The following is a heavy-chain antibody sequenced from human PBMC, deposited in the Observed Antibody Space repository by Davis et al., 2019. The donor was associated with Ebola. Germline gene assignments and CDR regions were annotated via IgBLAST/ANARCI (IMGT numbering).Heavy chain of an antibody. J-gene: IGHJ6*02. V-gene: IGHV1-46*01. D-gene: IGHD5-12*01. CDR3: ARDLGIVDGVATIGYYYYYGMDV. CDR1: GYTFTGYY. Sequence: AASVKVSCKASGYTFTGYYMHWVRQAPGQGLEWMGIINPSGGSTSYAQKFQGRVTMTRDTSTSTVYMELSSLRSEDTAVYYCARDLGIVDGVATIGYYYYYGMDVWGQGTTVTVSS. CDR2: INPSGGST.